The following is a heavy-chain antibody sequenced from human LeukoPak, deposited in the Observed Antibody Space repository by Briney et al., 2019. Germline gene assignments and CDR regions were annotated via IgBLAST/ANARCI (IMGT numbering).Heavy chain of an antibody. V-gene: IGHV1-2*02. CDR3: ARGERGYSSSWYFDY. CDR2: INPNSGGT. Sequence: ASVKVSCKASGYTFTGYYMHWVRQAPGQGLEWMGWINPNSGGTNYAQKFQGRVTMTRDTSISTAYMELSRLRSDDTAVYYCARGERGYSSSWYFDYWGQGTLVTVSS. CDR1: GYTFTGYY. D-gene: IGHD6-13*01. J-gene: IGHJ4*02.